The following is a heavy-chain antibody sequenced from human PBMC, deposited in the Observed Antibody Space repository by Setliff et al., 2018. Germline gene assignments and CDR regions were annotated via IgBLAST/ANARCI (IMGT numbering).Heavy chain of an antibody. Sequence: SETLSLTCTVSGGSISSGDYYWSWIRQPPGKGLEWIGYIYHSGSTYYNPSLKSRVTISVDRSKNQFSLKLSSVTAADTAVYYCARGHYYDSSGYYFSRPDDYWGQGTLVTVSS. CDR2: IYHSGST. D-gene: IGHD3-22*01. CDR1: GGSISSGDYY. V-gene: IGHV4-30-4*08. CDR3: ARGHYYDSSGYYFSRPDDY. J-gene: IGHJ4*02.